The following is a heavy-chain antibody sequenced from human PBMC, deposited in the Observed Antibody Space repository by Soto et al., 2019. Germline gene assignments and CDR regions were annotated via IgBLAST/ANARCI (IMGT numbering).Heavy chain of an antibody. CDR3: AGWSYCSAGSCHLLVGYYIEF. Sequence: GASVKVSCKASGYTFTSYGISWVRQAPGQGLEWMGWMSAYNGNTNYAQKLQGRVTMTRDTSISTAYMELSSLRVEDTAVYYCAGWSYCSAGSCHLLVGYYIEFWGQGTPVTVSS. J-gene: IGHJ4*02. D-gene: IGHD2-15*01. CDR2: MSAYNGNT. CDR1: GYTFTSYG. V-gene: IGHV1-18*01.